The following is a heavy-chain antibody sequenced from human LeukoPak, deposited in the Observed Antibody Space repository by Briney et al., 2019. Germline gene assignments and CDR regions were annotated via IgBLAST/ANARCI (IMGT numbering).Heavy chain of an antibody. Sequence: SETLSLTCAVYGGSFSDYYWSWIRQPPGKGLEWIGEINHSGNTNYNPSLKSRVTISIDTSNNYFSLKLISVTAADTAVYYCARDCCVGATGYYFDYWGQGTLVTVSS. D-gene: IGHD1-26*01. J-gene: IGHJ4*02. V-gene: IGHV4-34*01. CDR3: ARDCCVGATGYYFDY. CDR2: INHSGNT. CDR1: GGSFSDYY.